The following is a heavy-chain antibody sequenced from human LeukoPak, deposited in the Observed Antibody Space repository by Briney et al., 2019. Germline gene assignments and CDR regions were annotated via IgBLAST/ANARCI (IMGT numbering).Heavy chain of an antibody. CDR3: ARPLMGGNFAFDY. J-gene: IGHJ4*02. CDR1: GGSISSSSYY. CDR2: IYYSGST. Sequence: PSETLSLTCTVSGGSISSSSYYWGWIRQPPGKGLEWIGSIYYSGSTYYNPSLKSRVTISVDTSKNQFSLKLSSVTAADTAVYYCARPLMGGNFAFDYWGQGTLVTVSS. V-gene: IGHV4-39*01. D-gene: IGHD4-23*01.